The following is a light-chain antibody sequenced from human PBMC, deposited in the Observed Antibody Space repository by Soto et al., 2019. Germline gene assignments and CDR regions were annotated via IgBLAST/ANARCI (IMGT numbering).Light chain of an antibody. V-gene: IGKV1-5*01. Sequence: DSQMTHSPSTLSASVGDRVTIACLASQRIGRWLAWYQQKVGKAPKLLIYDASSLENGVPSRFSGSGSGTELTLTISSLQPDDFGNYYCHQYDSYSWTFGQGTKV. CDR3: HQYDSYSWT. CDR1: QRIGRW. CDR2: DAS. J-gene: IGKJ1*01.